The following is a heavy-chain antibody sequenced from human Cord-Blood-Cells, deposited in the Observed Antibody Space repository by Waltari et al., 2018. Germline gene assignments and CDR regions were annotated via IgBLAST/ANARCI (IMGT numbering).Heavy chain of an antibody. D-gene: IGHD1-7*01. Sequence: QVQLVQSGAEVKKPGASVKVSCEAPGYTFTGYHMHWVRQAPGQGLEWMGWINPNSGGTNYAQKFQGRVTMTRDTSISTAYMELSRLRSDDTAVYYCARDLITGTTYFDYWGQGTLVTVSS. CDR3: ARDLITGTTYFDY. CDR2: INPNSGGT. CDR1: GYTFTGYH. J-gene: IGHJ4*02. V-gene: IGHV1-2*02.